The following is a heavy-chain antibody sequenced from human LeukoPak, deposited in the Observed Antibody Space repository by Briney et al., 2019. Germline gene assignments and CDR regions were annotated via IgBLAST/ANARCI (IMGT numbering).Heavy chain of an antibody. D-gene: IGHD2-2*01. V-gene: IGHV3-7*01. CDR2: IKQDGSEK. CDR3: ASGGGMGYCSSTSCLQTDFDY. CDR1: GFTFSSYG. Sequence: GRSLRLSCAASGFTFSSYGMHWVRQAPGKGLEWVANIKQDGSEKYYVDSVKGRFTISRDNAKNSLYLQMNSLRAEDTAVYYCASGGGMGYCSSTSCLQTDFDYWGQGTLVTVSS. J-gene: IGHJ4*02.